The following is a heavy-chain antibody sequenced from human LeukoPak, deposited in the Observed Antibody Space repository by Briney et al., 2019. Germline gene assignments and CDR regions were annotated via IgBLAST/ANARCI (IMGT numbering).Heavy chain of an antibody. Sequence: GGSLRLSCAASGFTVSSKYMSWVRQAPGKGLEWVSVIYIGGTTYYADSVKGRFTISRDNSKNTLYLQMNSLRAEDTAVYYCARSTIVMDVWGQGTTVTVSS. V-gene: IGHV3-53*05. CDR1: GFTVSSKY. J-gene: IGHJ6*02. D-gene: IGHD2-15*01. CDR2: IYIGGTT. CDR3: ARSTIVMDV.